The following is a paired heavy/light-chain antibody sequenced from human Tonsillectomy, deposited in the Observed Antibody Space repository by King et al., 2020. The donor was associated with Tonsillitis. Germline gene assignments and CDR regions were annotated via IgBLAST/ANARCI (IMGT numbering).Light chain of an antibody. V-gene: IGKV6D-21*02. Sequence: EVVLTQSPDFQSVTPKEKVTITCRASQNIGSSLHWYQQKPDQSPKLLIRYASQSMSGVSSRFSGSGSGTDFTLTINSLEVEDAAVYYCHQTSTLPWTFGQGTKVEIK. CDR2: YAS. J-gene: IGKJ1*01. CDR1: QNIGSS. CDR3: HQTSTLPWT.
Heavy chain of an antibody. Sequence: EVQLVESGGGLVQPGGSLRLSCAASGFSFRTYSVNWVRQAPGRGLEWVSYISPSSSTIYYTDSVKGRFTISRDNAKNSLYLQMNSLRDEDTAVYYCATSGGVLAQLEDYWGQGTLVTVST. V-gene: IGHV3-48*02. J-gene: IGHJ4*02. CDR1: GFSFRTYS. CDR2: ISPSSSTI. CDR3: ATSGGVLAQLEDY. D-gene: IGHD3-16*01.